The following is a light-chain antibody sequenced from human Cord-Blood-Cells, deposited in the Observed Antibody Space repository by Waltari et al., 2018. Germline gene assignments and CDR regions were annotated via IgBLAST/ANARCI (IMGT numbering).Light chain of an antibody. CDR1: SSDVGGYNY. J-gene: IGLJ2*01. Sequence: QSALTQPRSVSGSPGQSVTISSTGPSSDVGGYNYFSWYQQHPGKAPKLMIYDVSKRPSGVPDRFSGSKSGNTASLTISGLQAEDEADYYCCSYAGSYTLVFGGGTKLTVL. CDR3: CSYAGSYTLV. V-gene: IGLV2-11*01. CDR2: DVS.